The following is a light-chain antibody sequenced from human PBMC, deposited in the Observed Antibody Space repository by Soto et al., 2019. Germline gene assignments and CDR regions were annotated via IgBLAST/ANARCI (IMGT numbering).Light chain of an antibody. CDR2: GVS. V-gene: IGKV3-20*01. CDR3: QQHGASIT. Sequence: VLTQSPRTLSLSPGARATLSCRASQNVNNNFVAWYQQKPGQAPSLLIYGVSDSATGVPDRFSGSGSGTDFTLTISRLEPEDFAVYYCQQHGASITFGGGTRVENK. J-gene: IGKJ4*01. CDR1: QNVNNNF.